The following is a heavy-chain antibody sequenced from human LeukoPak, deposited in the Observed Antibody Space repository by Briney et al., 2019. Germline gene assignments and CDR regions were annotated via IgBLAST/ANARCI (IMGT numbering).Heavy chain of an antibody. D-gene: IGHD6-13*01. V-gene: IGHV4-59*01. CDR3: ARGLGRGSSWGQVGY. CDR1: GGSISSYY. CDR2: IYYSGST. Sequence: PSETLSLTCTVSGGSISSYYWSWIRQPPGKGPEWIGYIYYSGSTNYNPSLKSRVTISVDTSKNQFSLKLSSVTAADTAVYYCARGLGRGSSWGQVGYWGQGTLVTVSS. J-gene: IGHJ4*02.